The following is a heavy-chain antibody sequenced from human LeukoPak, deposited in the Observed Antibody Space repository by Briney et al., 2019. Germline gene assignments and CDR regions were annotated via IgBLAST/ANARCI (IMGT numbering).Heavy chain of an antibody. J-gene: IGHJ5*02. V-gene: IGHV3-21*01. CDR3: ARSRSQDWFDP. CDR1: GFTFSSYS. CDR2: ISSSSSYI. Sequence: GGSLRLSCAASGFTFSSYSMNWVRQAPGKGLEWVSSISSSSSYIYYADSVQGRFTISRDNAKNSLYLQMNSLRAEDTAVYYCARSRSQDWFDPWGQGTLVTVSS.